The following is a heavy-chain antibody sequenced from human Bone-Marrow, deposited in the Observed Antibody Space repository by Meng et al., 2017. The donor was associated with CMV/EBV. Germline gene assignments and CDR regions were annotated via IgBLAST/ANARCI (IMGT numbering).Heavy chain of an antibody. CDR1: GDSVSSNSAA. V-gene: IGHV6-1*01. CDR3: AMAFRGNSYRSYYYYSMDV. D-gene: IGHD5-18*01. CDR2: TYYRSKWYN. Sequence: SQTLSLTCAISGDSVSSNSAAWNWIRQSPSRGLEWLGRTYYRSKWYNDYAVSVRSRITINPDTYKNQFSLQLNSVTPEDTAVYYCAMAFRGNSYRSYYYYSMDVWGQGTKLT. J-gene: IGHJ6*02.